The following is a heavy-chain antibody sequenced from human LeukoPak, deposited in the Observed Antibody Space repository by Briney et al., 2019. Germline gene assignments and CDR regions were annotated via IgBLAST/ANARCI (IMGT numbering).Heavy chain of an antibody. V-gene: IGHV4-31*03. CDR2: IYYSGST. D-gene: IGHD4-23*01. J-gene: IGHJ6*02. Sequence: ESGPTLVKPSQTLSLTCTVSGGSISSGGYYWSWIRQHPGKGLEWIGYIYYSGSTYYNPSLRSRVTISVDTSKNQFSLKLSSVTAADTAVYYCARVGGYYYYYGMDVWGQGTTVTVSS. CDR3: ARVGGYYYYYGMDV. CDR1: GGSISSGGYY.